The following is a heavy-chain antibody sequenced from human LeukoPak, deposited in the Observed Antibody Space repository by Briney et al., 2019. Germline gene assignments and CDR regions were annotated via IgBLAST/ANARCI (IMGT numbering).Heavy chain of an antibody. D-gene: IGHD1-26*01. CDR3: ARDLGGSYYGMDV. Sequence: GGSLRLSCAASGFTFSSYGMHWVRQAPGKGLEWVAVIWYDGSNKYYANSVKGRFTIFRDNSKNTLYLHMNSLRAEDTAVYYCARDLGGSYYGMDVWGQGTTVTVSS. V-gene: IGHV3-33*01. J-gene: IGHJ6*02. CDR2: IWYDGSNK. CDR1: GFTFSSYG.